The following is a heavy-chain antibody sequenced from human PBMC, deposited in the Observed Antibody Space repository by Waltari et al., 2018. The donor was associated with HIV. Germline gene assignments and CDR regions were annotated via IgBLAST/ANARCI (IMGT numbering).Heavy chain of an antibody. Sequence: QVQLVQSGAEVKKPGASVKVSCKASGYTFSTYAMHWVSQAPGQRLEWMGWINAGNGDTKYSQNFQDRVSITRDTSASTAYMELSSLRSKDTAVYYCARSSAAGTIGDYWGQGTLVTVSS. CDR3: ARSSAAGTIGDY. CDR2: INAGNGDT. V-gene: IGHV1-3*01. D-gene: IGHD6-13*01. CDR1: GYTFSTYA. J-gene: IGHJ4*02.